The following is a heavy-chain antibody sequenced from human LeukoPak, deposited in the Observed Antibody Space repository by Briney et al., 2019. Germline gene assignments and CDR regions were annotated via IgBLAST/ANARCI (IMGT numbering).Heavy chain of an antibody. CDR2: ISGSGGST. CDR1: GFTFSSYA. V-gene: IGHV3-23*01. CDR3: ASQRRDGYNSFDY. J-gene: IGHJ4*02. Sequence: GSLRLSCAASGFTFSSYAKSWVRQAPGKGLEGVSAISGSGGSTYYADSVKGRFTISRDNSKNTLYLQMNSLRAEDTAVYYCASQRRDGYNSFDYWGQGTLVTVSS. D-gene: IGHD5-12*01.